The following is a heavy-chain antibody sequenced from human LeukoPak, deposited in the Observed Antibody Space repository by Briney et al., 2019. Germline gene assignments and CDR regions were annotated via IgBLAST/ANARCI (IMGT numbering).Heavy chain of an antibody. J-gene: IGHJ5*02. Sequence: SETLSLTCTVSGGSISSYYWSWIRQPAGKGLEWIGRIYTSGSTNYNPSLKSRVTMSVDTSKNQFSLKLSSVTAADTAVYYCARELRYFDWLLYWFDPWAHGTLVTVSS. CDR2: IYTSGST. D-gene: IGHD3-9*01. CDR3: ARELRYFDWLLYWFDP. V-gene: IGHV4-4*07. CDR1: GGSISSYY.